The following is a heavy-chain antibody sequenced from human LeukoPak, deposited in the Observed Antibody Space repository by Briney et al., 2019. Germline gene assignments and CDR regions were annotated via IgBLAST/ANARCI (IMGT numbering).Heavy chain of an antibody. J-gene: IGHJ6*02. D-gene: IGHD3-9*01. CDR3: ARRLRYFDWLLYDWADV. V-gene: IGHV4-39*01. CDR1: GGSISSSSYY. Sequence: SETLSLTCTVSGGSISSSSYYWGWIRQPPGKGLEWIGSIYYSGSTYYNPSLKSRVTISVDTSKNQFSPKLSSVTAADTAVYYCARRLRYFDWLLYDWADVWGQGTTVTVSS. CDR2: IYYSGST.